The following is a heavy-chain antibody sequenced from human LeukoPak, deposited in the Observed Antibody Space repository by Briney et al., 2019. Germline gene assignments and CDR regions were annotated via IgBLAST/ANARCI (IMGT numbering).Heavy chain of an antibody. Sequence: SGGSLRLSCAASGFTFSSYAMNWVRQAPGRGLEWVSGFSGSGGTTYYADSVKGRFTISRDNSKNTLYLQMNSLRAEDTAVYYCANGNRCTSPNCLGYYYFYLDVWGKGTKVSVSS. CDR3: ANGNRCTSPNCLGYYYFYLDV. V-gene: IGHV3-23*01. J-gene: IGHJ6*03. CDR2: FSGSGGTT. CDR1: GFTFSSYA. D-gene: IGHD2-8*01.